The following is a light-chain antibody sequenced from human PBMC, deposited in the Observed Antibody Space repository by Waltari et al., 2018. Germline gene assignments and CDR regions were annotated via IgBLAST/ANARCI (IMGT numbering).Light chain of an antibody. Sequence: DIQMTQSPSSVSASVGDRVTITCRASLSISNWLTWYQQKPGKAPQLLIYAASTVQSGVPSRFSGNGSGTDFTLTISSVQPEDFATYYCQQANTFPVTFGPGTTVDV. J-gene: IGKJ3*01. V-gene: IGKV1-12*01. CDR2: AAS. CDR1: LSISNW. CDR3: QQANTFPVT.